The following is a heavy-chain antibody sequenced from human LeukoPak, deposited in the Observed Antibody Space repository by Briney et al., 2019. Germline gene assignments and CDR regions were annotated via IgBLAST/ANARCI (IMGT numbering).Heavy chain of an antibody. CDR3: ARDVASSSWYRIYYYYYGMDV. Sequence: PGRSRRLSCAASGFTFSSYAMHWVRQAPGKGLEWVAVISYDGSNKYYADSVKGRFTISRDNSKNTLYLQMNSLRAEDTAVYYCARDVASSSWYRIYYYYYGMDVWGQGTTVTVSS. J-gene: IGHJ6*02. V-gene: IGHV3-30-3*01. D-gene: IGHD6-13*01. CDR2: ISYDGSNK. CDR1: GFTFSSYA.